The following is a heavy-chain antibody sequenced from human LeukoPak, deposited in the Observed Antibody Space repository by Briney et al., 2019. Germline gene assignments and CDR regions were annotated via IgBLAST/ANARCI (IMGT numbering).Heavy chain of an antibody. V-gene: IGHV3-30*18. CDR2: ISYDGSNK. D-gene: IGHD6-19*01. Sequence: GGSLRLSCAASGFTFSSYGMHWVRQAPGKGLEWVAVISYDGSNKYYADSVKGRFTISRDNSKNTLYLQMNSLRAEDTAVYYCAKDYSSGSFDYWGQGTLVTVSS. J-gene: IGHJ4*02. CDR1: GFTFSSYG. CDR3: AKDYSSGSFDY.